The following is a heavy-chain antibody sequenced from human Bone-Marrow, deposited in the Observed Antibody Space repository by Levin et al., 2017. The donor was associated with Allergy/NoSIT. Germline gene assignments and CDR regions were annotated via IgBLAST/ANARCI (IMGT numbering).Heavy chain of an antibody. V-gene: IGHV4-59*01. Sequence: TASETLSLTCTVSGGSLNTFYWSWIRQPPGKGLEWIGHIYYSGTTNYNPSLESRVTISLDASKNQFSLRLTSVTAADTAVYYCARDVSNYYYYSGMDVWGQGTTVTVSS. CDR2: IYYSGTT. CDR3: ARDVSNYYYYSGMDV. J-gene: IGHJ6*02. CDR1: GGSLNTFY.